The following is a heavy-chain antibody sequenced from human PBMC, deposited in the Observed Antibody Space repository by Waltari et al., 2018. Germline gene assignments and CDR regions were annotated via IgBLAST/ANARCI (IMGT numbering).Heavy chain of an antibody. J-gene: IGHJ4*02. Sequence: QVQLQESGPGLVKPSETLSLTCTVSGGSISSHYWSWIRQPPGKGLEWIGYIYYSGSTNYNPALKSRVTISVDTSKNQFSLKLSSVTAADTAVYYCARGLIYSSGKFPFDYWGQGTLVTVSS. CDR3: ARGLIYSSGKFPFDY. D-gene: IGHD6-25*01. CDR1: GGSISSHY. V-gene: IGHV4-59*11. CDR2: IYYSGST.